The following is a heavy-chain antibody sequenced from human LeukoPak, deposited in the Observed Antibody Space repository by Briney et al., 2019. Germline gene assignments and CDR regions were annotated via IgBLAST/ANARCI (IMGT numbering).Heavy chain of an antibody. J-gene: IGHJ4*02. V-gene: IGHV3-49*03. CDR1: GFTFGDYA. Sequence: GGSLRLSCTASGFTFGDYAMSWFRQAPGKGLEWVGFIRSKAYGGTTEYAASVKGRFTISRDDSKSIAYLQMNSLKTEDTAVYYCTRGYSSSWTDHLIDYWGQGTLVTVSS. D-gene: IGHD6-13*01. CDR3: TRGYSSSWTDHLIDY. CDR2: IRSKAYGGTT.